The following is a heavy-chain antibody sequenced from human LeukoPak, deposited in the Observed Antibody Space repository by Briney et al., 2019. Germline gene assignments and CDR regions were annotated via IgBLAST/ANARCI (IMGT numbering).Heavy chain of an antibody. D-gene: IGHD1-26*01. Sequence: SETLSLTCAVYGGSFSGYYWSWIRQPPGKGLEWIGEINHSGSTNYNPSLKSRVTISVDTSKNQFSLQLSSVTAADTAVYYCARVLPSVGATIPEYYYYYYGMDVWGQGTTVTVSS. CDR3: ARVLPSVGATIPEYYYYYYGMDV. V-gene: IGHV4-34*01. J-gene: IGHJ6*02. CDR1: GGSFSGYY. CDR2: INHSGST.